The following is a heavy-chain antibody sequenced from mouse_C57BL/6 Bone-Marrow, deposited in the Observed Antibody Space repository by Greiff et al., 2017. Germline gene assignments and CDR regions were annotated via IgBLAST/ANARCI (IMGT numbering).Heavy chain of an antibody. CDR2: IYPGSGST. CDR3: ARRTAQATDY. Sequence: QVHVQQPGAELVKPGASVKMSCKASGYTFTSYWITWVKQRPGQGLEWIGDIYPGSGSTNYNEKFKSKATLTVDTSSSTAYMQLSSLTSEDSAVYYCARRTAQATDYWGQGTTLTVSS. J-gene: IGHJ2*01. CDR1: GYTFTSYW. V-gene: IGHV1-55*01. D-gene: IGHD3-2*02.